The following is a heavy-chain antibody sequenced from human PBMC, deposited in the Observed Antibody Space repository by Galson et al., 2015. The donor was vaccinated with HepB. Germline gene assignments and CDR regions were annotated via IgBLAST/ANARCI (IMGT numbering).Heavy chain of an antibody. CDR3: VKGGNDYGDYPFDY. CDR2: ISSDGGST. V-gene: IGHV3-64D*06. CDR1: GFTFSSNA. Sequence: SLRLSCAASGFTFSSNAMHWVRQAPGKGLEYVSVISSDGGSTYYADSVKGRFTISRDNSKNTLYLQMSSLRVEDTAVYYCVKGGNDYGDYPFDYWGQGTLVIVSS. D-gene: IGHD4-17*01. J-gene: IGHJ4*02.